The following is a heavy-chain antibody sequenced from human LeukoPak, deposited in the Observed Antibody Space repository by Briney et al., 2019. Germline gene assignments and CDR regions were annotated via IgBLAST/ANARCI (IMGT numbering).Heavy chain of an antibody. CDR1: GGSISSYY. CDR3: ARHLGGSYVATWLDP. V-gene: IGHV4-59*08. D-gene: IGHD1-26*01. Sequence: LETLSLTCSVSGGSISSYYWSWIRQPPGKELEWIGYIYYNGYTNYNPSLKSRVTISVDTSKNQFSLKLSSVTAADTAVYYCARHLGGSYVATWLDPWGQGTLVTVSS. CDR2: IYYNGYT. J-gene: IGHJ5*02.